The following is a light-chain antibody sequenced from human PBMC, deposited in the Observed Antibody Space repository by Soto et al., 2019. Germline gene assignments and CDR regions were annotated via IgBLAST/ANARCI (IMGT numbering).Light chain of an antibody. V-gene: IGLV2-18*02. J-gene: IGLJ2*01. Sequence: QSVLTQPASVSASPGQSITISCPGTSSDVGGYNRVSWYQQPPGTAPKLMIYEVTYRPSGVPDRFSVSKSGSTASLTISGLQAEDEADYYCSSYTSSNTLVFGGGTKVTVL. CDR1: SSDVGGYNR. CDR2: EVT. CDR3: SSYTSSNTLV.